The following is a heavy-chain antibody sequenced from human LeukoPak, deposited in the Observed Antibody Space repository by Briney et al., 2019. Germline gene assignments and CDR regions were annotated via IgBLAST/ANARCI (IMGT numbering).Heavy chain of an antibody. Sequence: GESLKISCKGSGYTFNTHWIGWVRRMPGKGLEWMGIIYPGDANTRYSPSFQGQVTISVDKSITTAYLQWTTLKASDTAMYYCARTYCSGGGCLGSFDYWGHGTLVTVSS. J-gene: IGHJ4*01. V-gene: IGHV5-51*01. CDR2: IYPGDANT. CDR3: ARTYCSGGGCLGSFDY. CDR1: GYTFNTHW. D-gene: IGHD2-15*01.